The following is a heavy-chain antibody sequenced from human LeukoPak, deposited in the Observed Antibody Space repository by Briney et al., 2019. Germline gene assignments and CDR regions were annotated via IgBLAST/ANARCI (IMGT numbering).Heavy chain of an antibody. CDR2: INHSGST. CDR3: ARPRGTYYYGSGSYLFDY. D-gene: IGHD3-10*01. J-gene: IGHJ4*02. CDR1: GGSFSGYY. V-gene: IGHV4-34*01. Sequence: PSETLSLTCAVYGGSFSGYYWSWIRQPPGKGLEWIGEINHSGSTNYSPSLKSRVTISVDTSKNQFSLKLSSVTAADTAVYYCARPRGTYYYGSGSYLFDYWGQGTLVTVSS.